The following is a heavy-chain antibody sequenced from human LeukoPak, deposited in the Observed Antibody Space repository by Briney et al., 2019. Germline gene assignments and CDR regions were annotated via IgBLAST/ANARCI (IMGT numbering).Heavy chain of an antibody. CDR3: ARVRDSMVRGVIYNRFDP. V-gene: IGHV3-20*04. CDR2: INWNGGST. Sequence: GGSLRLSCAASGFTFDDYGMSWVRQAPGKGLEWVSGINWNGGSTGYADSVKGRFTISRDNAKNSLYLQMNSLRAEDTALYYCARVRDSMVRGVIYNRFDPWGQGTLVTVSS. CDR1: GFTFDDYG. D-gene: IGHD3-10*01. J-gene: IGHJ5*02.